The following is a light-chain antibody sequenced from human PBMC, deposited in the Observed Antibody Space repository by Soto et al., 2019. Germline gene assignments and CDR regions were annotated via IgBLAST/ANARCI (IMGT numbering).Light chain of an antibody. CDR1: QSISSY. CDR2: AAS. J-gene: IGKJ1*01. Sequence: DIQMTQSPSSLSASVGDRVTITCRASQSISSYLNWYQQKPEKAPKLLIYAASSLQSGVPSRFSGSGSGTDFPLTISSLQPEDFATYYCQQSYSTPWTFGQGTKVEIK. V-gene: IGKV1-39*01. CDR3: QQSYSTPWT.